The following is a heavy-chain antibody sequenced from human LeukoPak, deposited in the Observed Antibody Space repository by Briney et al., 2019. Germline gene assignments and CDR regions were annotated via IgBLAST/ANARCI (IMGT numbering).Heavy chain of an antibody. CDR3: ARGRPNIVVVPAAPYYYYYYMDV. V-gene: IGHV1-8*01. CDR2: MNPNSGNT. D-gene: IGHD2-2*01. J-gene: IGHJ6*03. Sequence: ASVKVSCKASGYTFTSYDMNWVRQATGQGLEWMGWMNPNSGNTGYAQKFQGRVTMTRNTSISTAYMELSSLRSEDTAVYYCARGRPNIVVVPAAPYYYYYYMDVWGKGTTVTVSS. CDR1: GYTFTSYD.